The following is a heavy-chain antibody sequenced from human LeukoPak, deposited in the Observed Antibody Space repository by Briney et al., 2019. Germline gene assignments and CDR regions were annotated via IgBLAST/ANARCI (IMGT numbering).Heavy chain of an antibody. CDR1: GFTFSSYS. Sequence: GGSLRLSCAASGFTFSSYSMNWVRQAPGKGLEWVSSISSSSSYIYYADSVKGRFTISRDNAKNSLYLQMNSLRAEDTAVYYCASFGSGRYYFDYWGQGTLVTVSS. V-gene: IGHV3-21*01. D-gene: IGHD2-15*01. CDR2: ISSSSSYI. CDR3: ASFGSGRYYFDY. J-gene: IGHJ4*02.